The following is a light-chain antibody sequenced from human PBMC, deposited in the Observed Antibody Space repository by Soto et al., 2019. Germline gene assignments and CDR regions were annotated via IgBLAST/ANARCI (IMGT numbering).Light chain of an antibody. J-gene: IGLJ1*01. CDR3: SSYAGSTHYV. Sequence: QSALTQPPSASGSPGQSVTISCTGTSSDVGGYNYVSWYQQHPGKAPKLMIYEVSKRPSGVPDRFSGSKSGNMASLTVSGLQAEDEADYYCSSYAGSTHYVFGTGTKVTVL. V-gene: IGLV2-8*01. CDR1: SSDVGGYNY. CDR2: EVS.